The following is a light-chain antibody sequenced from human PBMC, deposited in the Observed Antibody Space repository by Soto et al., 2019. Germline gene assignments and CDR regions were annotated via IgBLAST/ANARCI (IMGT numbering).Light chain of an antibody. V-gene: IGLV2-23*01. CDR2: EGN. J-gene: IGLJ1*01. CDR3: CSYAGSTTFHV. CDR1: SSDVESYKL. Sequence: QSVLTQPASVSESPGQSITISCTGTSSDVESYKLVSWYQQHPDKAPKLIIYEGNKRPSGVSNRFSGSKSGNTASLTISGLQAEDDADYYCCSYAGSTTFHVFGTGTKVTVL.